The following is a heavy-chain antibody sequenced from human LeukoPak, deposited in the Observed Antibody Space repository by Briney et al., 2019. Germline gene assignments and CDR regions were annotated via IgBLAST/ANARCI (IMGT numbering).Heavy chain of an antibody. D-gene: IGHD4-17*01. CDR1: GGSISSGSYY. V-gene: IGHV4-61*02. J-gene: IGHJ5*02. Sequence: PSQTLSLTCTVSGGSISSGSYYWSWIRQPAGEGLEWIGRIYTSGSTNYNPSLKSRVTISVDTSKNQFSLKLSSVTAADTAVYYCARDLYGDYAWGRWFDPWGQGTLVTVSS. CDR3: ARDLYGDYAWGRWFDP. CDR2: IYTSGST.